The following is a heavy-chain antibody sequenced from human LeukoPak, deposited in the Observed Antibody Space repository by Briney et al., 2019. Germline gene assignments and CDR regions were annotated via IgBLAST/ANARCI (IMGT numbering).Heavy chain of an antibody. CDR2: IKQDGSEK. D-gene: IGHD3-10*01. CDR1: GFTFSSYW. CDR3: ARDHMVRDRLNFDY. Sequence: GGSLRLSCAASGFTFSSYWMSWVRQAPGKGLEWVANIKQDGSEKYYVDSVKGRFTISRDNAKNSLYLQMNSLRAEDTAVYYCARDHMVRDRLNFDYWGQGTLVTVSS. V-gene: IGHV3-7*01. J-gene: IGHJ4*02.